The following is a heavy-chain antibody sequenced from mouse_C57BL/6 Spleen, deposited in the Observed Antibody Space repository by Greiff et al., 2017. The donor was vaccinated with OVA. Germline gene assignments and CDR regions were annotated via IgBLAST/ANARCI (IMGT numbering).Heavy chain of an antibody. V-gene: IGHV1-53*01. CDR3: ARRRSNSYWYFDV. D-gene: IGHD2-5*01. Sequence: QVQLQQPGTELVKPGASVKLSCKASGYTFTSYWMHWVKQRPGQGLEWIGNINPSNGGTNYNEKFKSKATLTVDKSSSTAYMQISSLTSEDSAVYYFARRRSNSYWYFDVWGTGTTVTVSS. CDR2: INPSNGGT. J-gene: IGHJ1*03. CDR1: GYTFTSYW.